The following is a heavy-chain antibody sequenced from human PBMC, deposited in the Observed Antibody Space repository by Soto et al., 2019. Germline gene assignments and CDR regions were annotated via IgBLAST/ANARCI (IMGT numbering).Heavy chain of an antibody. CDR3: ARDYYDSSGYYYTYYYYGMDV. D-gene: IGHD3-22*01. J-gene: IGHJ6*02. Sequence: GGSLRLSCAASGFTFSSYWMSWVRQAPGKGLEWVANIKQDGSEKYYVDSVKGRFTISRDNAKNSLYLQMNSLRAEDTAVYYCARDYYDSSGYYYTYYYYGMDVWGQGTTVTVSS. V-gene: IGHV3-7*05. CDR1: GFTFSSYW. CDR2: IKQDGSEK.